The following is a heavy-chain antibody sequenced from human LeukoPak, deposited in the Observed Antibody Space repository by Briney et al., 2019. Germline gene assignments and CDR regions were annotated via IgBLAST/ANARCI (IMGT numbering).Heavy chain of an antibody. Sequence: ASVKVSCKASGYTFTRYGISWVRQAPGQGLEWMGWISAYNGDTNYAQKVQGRVTMTTDTSTSTAYMELSSLRSDDTAVYYCARDDNYGIFVNVDYWGQGTLVTVSS. CDR2: ISAYNGDT. V-gene: IGHV1-18*01. J-gene: IGHJ4*02. CDR1: GYTFTRYG. CDR3: ARDDNYGIFVNVDY. D-gene: IGHD4-11*01.